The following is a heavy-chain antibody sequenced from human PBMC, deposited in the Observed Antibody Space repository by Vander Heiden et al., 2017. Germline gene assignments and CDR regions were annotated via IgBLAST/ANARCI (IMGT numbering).Heavy chain of an antibody. Sequence: QVQLVESGGGVVQPGRSLRLSCAASGFTFSSYRMHGVGQAPGKGLEWVAVIWYDGSNKYYADSVKDRFTISRDNSKNTLYLQMNSLRAEDTAVYYCARGHDYGDYEGAFDIWGQGTMVTVSS. CDR2: IWYDGSNK. CDR1: GFTFSSYR. V-gene: IGHV3-33*01. J-gene: IGHJ3*02. D-gene: IGHD4-17*01. CDR3: ARGHDYGDYEGAFDI.